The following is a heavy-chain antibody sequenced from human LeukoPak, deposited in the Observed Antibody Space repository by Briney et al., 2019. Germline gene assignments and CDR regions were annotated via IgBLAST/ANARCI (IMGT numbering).Heavy chain of an antibody. Sequence: PGGSLRLSCAASGFTFSSYTMNWVRQAPGKGLEWVSYISTGGTTIYYADSVKGRFTISRDNSKNTLYLQMNSLRAEDTAVYYCAGLAAAGRSYYYYYYMDVWGKGTTVTISS. CDR3: AGLAAAGRSYYYYYYMDV. CDR2: ISTGGTTI. V-gene: IGHV3-48*03. CDR1: GFTFSSYT. D-gene: IGHD6-13*01. J-gene: IGHJ6*03.